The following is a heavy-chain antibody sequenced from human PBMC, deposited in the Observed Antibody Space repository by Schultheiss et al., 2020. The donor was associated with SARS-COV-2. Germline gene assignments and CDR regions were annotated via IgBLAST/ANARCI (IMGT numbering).Heavy chain of an antibody. CDR2: INPSGGST. CDR1: GYTFTSYY. D-gene: IGHD6-19*01. V-gene: IGHV1-46*01. J-gene: IGHJ5*02. Sequence: ASVKVSCKASGYTFTSYYMHWVRQAPGQGLEWMGIINPSGGSTSYAQKFQGRVTMTRDTSTSTVYMELSSLRSEDTAVYYCARGFIAVAGVNWFDPWGQGTLVTVSS. CDR3: ARGFIAVAGVNWFDP.